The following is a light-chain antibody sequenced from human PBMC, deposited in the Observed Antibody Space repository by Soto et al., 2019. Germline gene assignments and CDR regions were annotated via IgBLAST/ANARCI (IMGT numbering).Light chain of an antibody. CDR1: QGLVYSDGNTF. Sequence: DVMMTQSPLSLPVILGQPASISCRSSQGLVYSDGNTFLNWFHQRPGQSPRRLIYKVSNRGSGVPDRFNGSGSGTDFTLKISRVDAEDVGVYYYMQCTHWPWTFGQGTKVEIQ. V-gene: IGKV2-30*01. J-gene: IGKJ1*01. CDR3: MQCTHWPWT. CDR2: KVS.